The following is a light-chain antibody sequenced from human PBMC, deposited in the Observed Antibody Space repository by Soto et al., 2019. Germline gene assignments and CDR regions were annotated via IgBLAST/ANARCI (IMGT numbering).Light chain of an antibody. CDR1: QSVSSSY. CDR3: KQYGSPPRT. V-gene: IGKV3-20*01. Sequence: EIVLTQSPGTLSLSPGERATLSCRASQSVSSSYLAWYQQKPGQAPRLLIYGASSRATGIPDRFSGSGSGTDFTLTISRLEPEDFAVYYCKQYGSPPRTCGPGPKVDIK. CDR2: GAS. J-gene: IGKJ3*01.